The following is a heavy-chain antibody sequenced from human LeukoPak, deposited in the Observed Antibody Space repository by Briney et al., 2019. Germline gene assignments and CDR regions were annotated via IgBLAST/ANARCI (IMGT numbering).Heavy chain of an antibody. CDR2: IKADGSDK. D-gene: IGHD3-16*01. CDR3: ARGGLWGGDY. CDR1: GFTFSSYW. J-gene: IGHJ4*02. V-gene: IGHV3-7*01. Sequence: GGSQRLSCAASGFTFSSYWMTWVRQAPGRGLEWVATIKADGSDKYYVNSVKGRFTISRDNAKSSLSLQMDSLRAEDTAVYYCARGGLWGGDYWGQGTLVTVSS.